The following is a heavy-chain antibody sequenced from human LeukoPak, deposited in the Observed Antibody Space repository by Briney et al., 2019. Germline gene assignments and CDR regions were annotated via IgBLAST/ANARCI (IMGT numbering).Heavy chain of an antibody. Sequence: PSETLSLTCTVSGGSISSYYWSWIRQPXGXGLEWIGRIYTSGSTNYNPSLKSRVTMSVDTSKNQFSLKLSSVTAADTAVYYCARDSDILTGHNAFDIWGQGTMVTVSS. CDR2: IYTSGST. J-gene: IGHJ3*02. CDR3: ARDSDILTGHNAFDI. D-gene: IGHD3-9*01. CDR1: GGSISSYY. V-gene: IGHV4-4*07.